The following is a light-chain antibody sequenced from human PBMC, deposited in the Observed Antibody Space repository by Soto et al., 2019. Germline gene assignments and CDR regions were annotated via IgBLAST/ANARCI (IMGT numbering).Light chain of an antibody. J-gene: IGKJ2*01. CDR1: QSVSSS. V-gene: IGKV3-11*01. Sequence: EIVLTQSPATLSLSPGERATLSCRASQSVSSSLAWYQQKPGQAPRLLIYDASNRATGIPDRFSGSGSGTDFTLTISSLEPEDFAVYYCQQRGNWPPYTFGQGTKLEIK. CDR3: QQRGNWPPYT. CDR2: DAS.